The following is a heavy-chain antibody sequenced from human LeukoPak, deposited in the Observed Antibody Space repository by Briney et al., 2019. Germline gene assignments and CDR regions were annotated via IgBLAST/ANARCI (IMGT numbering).Heavy chain of an antibody. CDR1: GGSVSSGSYY. V-gene: IGHV4-61*01. J-gene: IGHJ6*04. Sequence: SETLSLTCTVSGGSVSSGSYYWSWIRQPPGKGLEWIGYIYYSGSTNYNPSLKSRVTISVDTSKNQFSLKLSSVTAADTAVHYCARDKGSGLDYYYYYGMDVWGKGTTVTVSS. D-gene: IGHD3-10*01. CDR3: ARDKGSGLDYYYYYGMDV. CDR2: IYYSGST.